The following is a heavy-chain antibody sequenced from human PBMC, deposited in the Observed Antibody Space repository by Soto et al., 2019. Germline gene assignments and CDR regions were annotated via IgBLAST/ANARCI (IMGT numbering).Heavy chain of an antibody. V-gene: IGHV4-34*01. CDR2: INHSGST. Sequence: SETLCLSCTVYGGSFSGYDWIRIRQPPGKGLEWIGEINHSGSTNYNPSLKSRVTISVDTSKNQFSLKLSSVTAADTAVYYCARRPLPGVWGKGTTVTV. CDR3: ARRPLPGV. CDR1: GGSFSGYD. J-gene: IGHJ6*03.